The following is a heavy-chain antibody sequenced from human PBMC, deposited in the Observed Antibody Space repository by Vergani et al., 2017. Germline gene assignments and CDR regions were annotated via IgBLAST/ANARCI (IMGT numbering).Heavy chain of an antibody. J-gene: IGHJ6*02. CDR2: IQSTFDRGTT. CDR3: TTDPRDCGDGPCYWLRDHQYYGIDV. D-gene: IGHD2-21*01. CDR1: GVSFSNAC. Sequence: EVQLVESGGGIVKPGGSLRLSCVASGVSFSNACMNWVRRPPGKGREWVGRIQSTFDRGTTDYAAVVEDRSTISRDYSKNTLFLKMNVLKTEDIGEYCCTTDPRDCGDGPCYWLRDHQYYGIDVWGQGTTVTVSS. V-gene: IGHV3-15*07.